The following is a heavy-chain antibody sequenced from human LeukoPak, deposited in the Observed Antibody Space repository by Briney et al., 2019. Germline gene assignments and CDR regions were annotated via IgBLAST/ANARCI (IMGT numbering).Heavy chain of an antibody. V-gene: IGHV4-39*01. D-gene: IGHD3-10*01. CDR3: ARQEESYYYYGMDV. CDR2: IYYSGST. J-gene: IGHJ6*02. Sequence: GSLRLSCAASGFTFSSYAMSWIRQPPGKGLEWIGSIYYSGSTYYNPSLKSRVTISVDTSKNQFSLKLSSVTAADTAVYYCARQEESYYYYGMDVWGQGTTVTVSS. CDR1: GFTFSSYA.